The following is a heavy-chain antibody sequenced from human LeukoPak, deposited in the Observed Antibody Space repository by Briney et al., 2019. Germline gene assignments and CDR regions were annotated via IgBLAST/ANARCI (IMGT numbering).Heavy chain of an antibody. J-gene: IGHJ3*02. CDR2: IYYSGST. D-gene: IGHD6-19*01. V-gene: IGHV4-39*01. CDR1: GGSISSSSYY. Sequence: SETLSLTCTVSGGSISSSSYYGGWIRPPPGKGLEWIVSIYYSGSTYYNPSLKSRVTISVDTSKNQFSLKLNSVTAADTAVYSCASCRSSGWADLFAFDIWGQGTMVTVSS. CDR3: ASCRSSGWADLFAFDI.